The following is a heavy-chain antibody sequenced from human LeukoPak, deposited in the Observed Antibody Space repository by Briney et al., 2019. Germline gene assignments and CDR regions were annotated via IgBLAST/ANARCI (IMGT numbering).Heavy chain of an antibody. CDR3: AKDLSRNDGGLDY. CDR2: ISDSGYKT. V-gene: IGHV3-23*01. Sequence: PGGSLRLSCAASGLSFSSYAMSWVRQAPGKGLEWVSAISDSGYKTYYADSVKGRFTISRDNSKNTLYLQMNSLRADDTAVYYCAKDLSRNDGGLDYWGQGTLVTVSS. J-gene: IGHJ4*02. D-gene: IGHD1-1*01. CDR1: GLSFSSYA.